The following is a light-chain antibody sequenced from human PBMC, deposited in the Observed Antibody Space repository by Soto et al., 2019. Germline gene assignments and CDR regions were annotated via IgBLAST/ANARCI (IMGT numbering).Light chain of an antibody. CDR3: QQYNNYGSWT. V-gene: IGKV1-5*03. CDR2: KAS. J-gene: IGKJ1*01. CDR1: QSISAG. Sequence: DIQMTQSPSTLSASVGDRVTITCRASQSISAGLAWYQQKPGKAPKLLIYKASSLESGVPSRFSGSGSGTEFTLTISSLQPDDFAIYYCQQYNNYGSWTFGQGTKVEIK.